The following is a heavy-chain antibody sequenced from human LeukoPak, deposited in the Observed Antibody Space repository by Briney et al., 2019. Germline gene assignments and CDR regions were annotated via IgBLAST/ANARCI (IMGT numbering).Heavy chain of an antibody. Sequence: SVKVSCKASGYTFTGYYMHWVRQAPGQGLEWMGGIIPIFGTANYAQKFQGRVTITADESTSTAYMELSSLRSEDTAVYYCAGRIVGATNDAFDIWGQGTMVTVSS. D-gene: IGHD1-26*01. CDR1: GYTFTGYY. V-gene: IGHV1-69*13. CDR3: AGRIVGATNDAFDI. J-gene: IGHJ3*02. CDR2: IIPIFGTA.